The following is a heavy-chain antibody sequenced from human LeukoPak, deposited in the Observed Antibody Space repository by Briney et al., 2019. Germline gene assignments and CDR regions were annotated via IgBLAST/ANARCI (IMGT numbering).Heavy chain of an antibody. Sequence: ASVKVSCKASGYTFTGYYMHWVRQAPGQGLEWMGWINPNSDGTNYAQKFQGRVTMTRDTSISTAYMELSRLRSDDTAVYYCARDWYYHFWSGPNNYYYGMDVWGQGTTVTVSS. CDR2: INPNSDGT. CDR3: ARDWYYHFWSGPNNYYYGMDV. V-gene: IGHV1-2*02. J-gene: IGHJ6*02. D-gene: IGHD3-3*01. CDR1: GYTFTGYY.